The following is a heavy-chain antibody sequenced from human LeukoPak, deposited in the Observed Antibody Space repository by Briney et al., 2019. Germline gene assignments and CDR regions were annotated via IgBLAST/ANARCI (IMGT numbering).Heavy chain of an antibody. CDR3: AKGYSGYDYVSDY. V-gene: IGHV3-23*01. D-gene: IGHD5-12*01. J-gene: IGHJ4*02. CDR2: ISGSGGST. Sequence: GGSLRLSFAASGFTFSSYAMSWVRQAPGKGLEWVSAISGSGGSTYYADSVKGRFTISRDNSKNTLYLQMNSLRAEDTAVYYCAKGYSGYDYVSDYWGQGTLVTVSS. CDR1: GFTFSSYA.